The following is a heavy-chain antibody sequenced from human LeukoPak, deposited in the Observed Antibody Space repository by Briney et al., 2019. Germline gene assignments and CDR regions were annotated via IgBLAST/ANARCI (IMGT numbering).Heavy chain of an antibody. Sequence: GGSLRLSCAASGFTVSSNYMSWVRQSPGKGLEWVTVIYSGGSTYYAESVKGRFTISRDNSKNTLYLQMNSLRAEDTAVYYCARAPYGSGSYYGMDVWGKGTTVTVSS. CDR1: GFTVSSNY. CDR3: ARAPYGSGSYYGMDV. J-gene: IGHJ6*04. CDR2: IYSGGST. V-gene: IGHV3-53*01. D-gene: IGHD3-10*01.